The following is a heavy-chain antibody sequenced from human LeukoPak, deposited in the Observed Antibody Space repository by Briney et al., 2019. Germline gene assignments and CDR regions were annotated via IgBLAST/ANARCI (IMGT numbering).Heavy chain of an antibody. D-gene: IGHD6-13*01. CDR2: ISSDGRTE. CDR3: LVAAGGNYYYGMDV. CDR1: GFTFSSYA. Sequence: GGSLRLSCAASGFTFSSYAMHWVRQGPGKGLEWVAFISSDGRTEYNADSVKGRFTISRDNSKNTLYLQMNSLTTEDTAVYYCLVAAGGNYYYGMDVWGQGTTVTVSS. V-gene: IGHV3-30*04. J-gene: IGHJ6*02.